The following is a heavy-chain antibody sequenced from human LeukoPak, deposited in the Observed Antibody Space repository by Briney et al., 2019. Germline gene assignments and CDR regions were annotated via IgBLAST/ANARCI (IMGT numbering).Heavy chain of an antibody. CDR1: GFTFSSYG. J-gene: IGHJ4*02. D-gene: IGHD3-10*01. V-gene: IGHV3-23*01. CDR3: AKDDAWLRFGE. Sequence: GGSLRLSCAASGFTFSSYGMSWVRQAPGKGLEWVSAISGSGDITYYADSVKGRFTISRDNSKNTLYLEVISLTAEDTAVYYCAKDDAWLRFGEWSQGTLVTVSS. CDR2: ISGSGDIT.